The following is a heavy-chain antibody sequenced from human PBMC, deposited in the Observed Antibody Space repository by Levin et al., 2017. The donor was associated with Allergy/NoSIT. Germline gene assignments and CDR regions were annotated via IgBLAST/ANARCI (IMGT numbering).Heavy chain of an antibody. Sequence: SQTLSLTCAVSGGSISSSTDYWGWIRQPPGKGLEWIGSVSYSGSTNYNPSLKSRVAISVDTSKNQFSLRLTSVTAADTAVYYCARAQPYYGSGSYDYWGQGTLVTVSS. CDR2: VSYSGST. CDR1: GGSISSSTDY. V-gene: IGHV4-39*07. D-gene: IGHD3-10*01. J-gene: IGHJ4*02. CDR3: ARAQPYYGSGSYDY.